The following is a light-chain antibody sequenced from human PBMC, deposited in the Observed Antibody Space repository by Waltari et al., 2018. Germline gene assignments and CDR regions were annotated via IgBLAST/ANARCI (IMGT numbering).Light chain of an antibody. CDR3: GTWDSSLSAVV. CDR2: DNN. CDR1: SSNIGNNY. J-gene: IGLJ2*01. Sequence: SVLTQPPSVSAAPGQKVTISCSGSSSNIGNNYVSWYQQLPGTAPKLLIYDNNKRPSGIPDRFSGSKSGTSATLGITGLQTGDEADYYCGTWDSSLSAVVFG. V-gene: IGLV1-51*01.